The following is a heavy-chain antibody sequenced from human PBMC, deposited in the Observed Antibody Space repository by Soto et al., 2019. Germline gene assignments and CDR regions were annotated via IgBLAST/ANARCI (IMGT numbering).Heavy chain of an antibody. Sequence: VASVKVSCKASGYTFTSYAMHWVRQAPGQRLEWMGWINAGNGNTKYSQKFQGRVTMTRNTSISTAYMELSSLRSEDTAVYYCARWYYDFWSGYYPSQIYYYGMDVWGQGTTVTVSS. CDR2: INAGNGNT. V-gene: IGHV1-3*01. D-gene: IGHD3-3*01. J-gene: IGHJ6*02. CDR3: ARWYYDFWSGYYPSQIYYYGMDV. CDR1: GYTFTSYA.